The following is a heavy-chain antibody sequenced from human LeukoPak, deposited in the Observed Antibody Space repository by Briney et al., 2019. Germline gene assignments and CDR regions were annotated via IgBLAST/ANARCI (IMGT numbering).Heavy chain of an antibody. CDR1: GYTFTSYD. CDR2: IIPILGIA. J-gene: IGHJ4*02. Sequence: SVTVSCKASGYTFTSYDINWVRQAPGQGLEWMGRIIPILGIANYAQKFQGRVTITADKSTSTAYMELSSLRSEDTAVYYCASDDFWSGYPNLFDYWGQGTLVTVSS. CDR3: ASDDFWSGYPNLFDY. D-gene: IGHD3-3*01. V-gene: IGHV1-69*04.